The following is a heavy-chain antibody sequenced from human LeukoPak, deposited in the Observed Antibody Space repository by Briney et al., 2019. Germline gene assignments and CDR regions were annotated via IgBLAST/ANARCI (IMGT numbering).Heavy chain of an antibody. D-gene: IGHD6-19*01. CDR2: TSGSGDST. Sequence: PGGTLRNSSAVSGSTISATARSWSRQAPGKGLDWVSATSGSGDSTYYADSVKGRLTISRDNSKNTQYLQMNSLRAEDTAIYYCATHCRSGRSPFAAFSFWGQLAMVTVSS. V-gene: IGHV3-23*01. CDR3: ATHCRSGRSPFAAFSF. CDR1: GSTISATA. J-gene: IGHJ3*01.